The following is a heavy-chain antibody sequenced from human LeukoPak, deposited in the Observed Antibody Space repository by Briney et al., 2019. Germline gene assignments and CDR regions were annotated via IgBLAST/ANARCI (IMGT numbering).Heavy chain of an antibody. CDR3: AREIAVAYDY. CDR2: MNSDGSIT. D-gene: IGHD6-19*01. Sequence: GGSLRVSCAASGFTFSSHWMHWVRQVPGKGLVWVSRMNSDGSITSYADSVKGRFTISRDNSKNTLYLQMNSLRAEDTAVYYCAREIAVAYDYWGQGTLVTVSS. CDR1: GFTFSSHW. V-gene: IGHV3-74*01. J-gene: IGHJ4*02.